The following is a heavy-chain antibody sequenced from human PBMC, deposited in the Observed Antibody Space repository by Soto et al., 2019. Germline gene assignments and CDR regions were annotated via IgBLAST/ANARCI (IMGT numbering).Heavy chain of an antibody. D-gene: IGHD6-19*01. CDR2: INHSGST. V-gene: IGHV4-34*01. Sequence: QVQLQQWGAGLLKPSETLSLTCAVYGGSFSGYYWSWIHQPPGKGLEWIGEINHSGSTNYNPSLKSRVTISVDTSKNQFSLKLSSVTAADTAVYYCARGRGWYYYGMDVWGQGTTVTVSS. CDR3: ARGRGWYYYGMDV. CDR1: GGSFSGYY. J-gene: IGHJ6*02.